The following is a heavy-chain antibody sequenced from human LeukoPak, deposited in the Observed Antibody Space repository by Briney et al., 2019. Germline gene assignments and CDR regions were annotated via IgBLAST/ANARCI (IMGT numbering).Heavy chain of an antibody. D-gene: IGHD1-20*01. CDR3: SKGRSNFGFLSGDY. Sequence: GGFLRLSCAASGFTFSDFAMTWVRQAPGKGLEWVSAMSDSGDATYYADSVKGRFTISRDNSKSTLYLQMNDVETEDTAIYYCSKGRSNFGFLSGDYWGQGTLVTVSS. CDR2: MSDSGDAT. CDR1: GFTFSDFA. J-gene: IGHJ4*02. V-gene: IGHV3-23*01.